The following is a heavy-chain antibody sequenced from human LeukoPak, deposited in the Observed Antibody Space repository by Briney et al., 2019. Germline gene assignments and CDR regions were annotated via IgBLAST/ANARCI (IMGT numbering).Heavy chain of an antibody. Sequence: GGSLRLSCAASGFTFSRYSMNWVRQAPGKGLEWVSSISSSSSYIYYADSVKGRFTISRDNAKNSLYLQMNSLRAEDTAVYYCARAPTPARPTSHYFDYWGQGTLVTVSS. J-gene: IGHJ4*02. CDR1: GFTFSRYS. V-gene: IGHV3-21*01. CDR2: ISSSSSYI. CDR3: ARAPTPARPTSHYFDY.